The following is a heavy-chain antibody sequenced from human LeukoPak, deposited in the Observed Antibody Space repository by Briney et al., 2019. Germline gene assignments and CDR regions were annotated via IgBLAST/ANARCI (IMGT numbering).Heavy chain of an antibody. D-gene: IGHD2/OR15-2a*01. V-gene: IGHV3-30-3*01. CDR2: ISYDGSNK. Sequence: GGSLRLSCAASGFTFSSYAMHWVRQAPGKGLEWVAVISYDGSNKYYADSVKGRFTISTDTSKSTLYLQMNSLRAEDTAVYYCAKDWLEYQMVSTSPGDYWGQGNLVTVSS. CDR3: AKDWLEYQMVSTSPGDY. CDR1: GFTFSSYA. J-gene: IGHJ4*02.